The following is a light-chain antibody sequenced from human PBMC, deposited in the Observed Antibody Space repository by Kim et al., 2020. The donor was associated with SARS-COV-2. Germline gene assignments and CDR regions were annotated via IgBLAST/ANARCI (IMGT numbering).Light chain of an antibody. Sequence: LSPGERPSLSCRASQTVSRNQLAWYQKKPGQAPRLLIYGASSRATGIPDRFSGSGSGTDFTLTITRLEPEDFAVYYCQQYGNSRTFGQGTKVDIK. J-gene: IGKJ1*01. CDR3: QQYGNSRT. CDR1: QTVSRNQ. V-gene: IGKV3-20*01. CDR2: GAS.